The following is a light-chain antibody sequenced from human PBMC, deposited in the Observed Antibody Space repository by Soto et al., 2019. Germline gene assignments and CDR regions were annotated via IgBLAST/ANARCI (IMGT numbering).Light chain of an antibody. CDR1: QSVSRN. J-gene: IGKJ4*01. V-gene: IGKV3-15*01. Sequence: EIVMTQSPATLSVSPGERATLSCRASQSVSRNLAWYQQKPGQAPWLLIYGASTRATGIPARFSGSGSGTEFTLTISSLQSEDFAVYYCQQYNNWPLTFGGGTKVEIK. CDR3: QQYNNWPLT. CDR2: GAS.